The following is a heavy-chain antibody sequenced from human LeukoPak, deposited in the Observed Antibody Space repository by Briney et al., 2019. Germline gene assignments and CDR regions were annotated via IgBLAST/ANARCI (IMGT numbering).Heavy chain of an antibody. CDR1: GGSISSSSYY. V-gene: IGHV4-39*07. J-gene: IGHJ5*02. D-gene: IGHD6-13*01. CDR3: ARDSSSWYHSSRWFDP. CDR2: IYYSGST. Sequence: TASETLSLTCTVSGGSISSSSYYWGWIRQPPGKGLEWIGSIYYSGSTYYNPSLKSRVTISVDTSKNQFSLKLSSVTAADTAVYYCARDSSSWYHSSRWFDPWGQGTLVTVSS.